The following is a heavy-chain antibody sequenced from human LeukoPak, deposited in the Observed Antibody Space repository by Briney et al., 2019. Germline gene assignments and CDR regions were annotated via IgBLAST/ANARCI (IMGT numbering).Heavy chain of an antibody. CDR1: GSSISSGYY. J-gene: IGHJ4*02. CDR2: IYHSGNT. CDR3: ARVRVGASFEGSDY. D-gene: IGHD1-26*01. V-gene: IGHV4-38-2*02. Sequence: PSETLSLTCTVSGSSISSGYYWGWIRQPPGKGLEWIGNIYHSGNTNYNPSLKSRVTISVDTSKNQFSLKLSSVTAADTAVYYCARVRVGASFEGSDYWGQGTPVTVSS.